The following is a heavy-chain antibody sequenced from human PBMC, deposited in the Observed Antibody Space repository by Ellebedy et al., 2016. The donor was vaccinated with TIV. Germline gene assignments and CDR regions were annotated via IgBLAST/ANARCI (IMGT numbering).Heavy chain of an antibody. CDR3: ARDHYDFWTGLDSSDV. CDR2: TYSDGTT. J-gene: IGHJ3*01. D-gene: IGHD3-3*01. Sequence: GGSLRLSCAPSGFTVNYNYMNWVRQAPGRGLEWVSLTYSDGTTHYAESVKGRFSISRDTSKNTLYLQMNSLRREDTALYYCARDHYDFWTGLDSSDVWGQGTLVTVSS. V-gene: IGHV3-66*01. CDR1: GFTVNYNY.